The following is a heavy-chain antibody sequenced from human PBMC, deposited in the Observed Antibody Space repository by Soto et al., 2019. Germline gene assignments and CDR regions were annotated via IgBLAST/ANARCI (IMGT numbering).Heavy chain of an antibody. CDR1: GFTFSSYS. CDR2: ISSSSSYI. Sequence: PGGSLRLSCAASGFTFSSYSMNWVRQAPGKGLEWVSSISSSSSYIYYADSVKGRFTISRDNAKNSLYLQMNSLRAEDTAVYYCARGWASWLAAAGTTTPIDYWGQGTLVTVSS. V-gene: IGHV3-21*01. D-gene: IGHD6-13*01. J-gene: IGHJ4*02. CDR3: ARGWASWLAAAGTTTPIDY.